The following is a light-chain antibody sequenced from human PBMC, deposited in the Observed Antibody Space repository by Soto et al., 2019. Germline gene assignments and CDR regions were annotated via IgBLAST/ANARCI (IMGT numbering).Light chain of an antibody. CDR3: QQYNNWPSWT. CDR1: QAVNTR. J-gene: IGKJ1*01. V-gene: IGKV3-15*01. CDR2: GAS. Sequence: EIVLTQSPATLSAFPGDRVTLSCRASQAVNTRLAWYQHKPGQAPRLLIYGASTRATGIPARFSGSGSGTEFTLTISSLQSEDFAVYYCQQYNNWPSWTFGQGTKVDIK.